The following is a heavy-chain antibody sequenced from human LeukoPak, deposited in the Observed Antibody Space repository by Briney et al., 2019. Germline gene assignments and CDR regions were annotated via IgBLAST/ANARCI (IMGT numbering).Heavy chain of an antibody. V-gene: IGHV4-34*01. D-gene: IGHD2-15*01. CDR1: GDSFTYYH. CDR3: ARTPGAFDF. Sequence: SQTLSLTCAVYGDSFTYYHWTWIRQSPGRGLEWIGEVSHTGDTDYNPSLKNRLTISIDTSNKQFSLRLTSVTAADTAVYYCARTPGAFDFWGQGTLVTVSS. CDR2: VSHTGDT. J-gene: IGHJ4*02.